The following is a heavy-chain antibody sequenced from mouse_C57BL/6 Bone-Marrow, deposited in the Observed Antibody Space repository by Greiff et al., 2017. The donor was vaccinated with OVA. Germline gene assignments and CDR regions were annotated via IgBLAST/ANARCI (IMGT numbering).Heavy chain of an antibody. D-gene: IGHD1-1*01. J-gene: IGHJ4*01. Sequence: QVQLKESGPELVKPGASVKISCKASGYAFSSSWMNWVKQRPGKGLEWIGRIYPGDGDTNYNGKFKGKATLTADKSSSTAYMQLSSLTSEDSAVYFCARYRITTVVADYWGQGTSVTVSS. CDR3: ARYRITTVVADY. CDR2: IYPGDGDT. CDR1: GYAFSSSW. V-gene: IGHV1-82*01.